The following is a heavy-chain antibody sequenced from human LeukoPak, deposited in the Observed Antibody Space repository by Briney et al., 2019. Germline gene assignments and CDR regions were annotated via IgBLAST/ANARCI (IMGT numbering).Heavy chain of an antibody. D-gene: IGHD1-26*01. CDR2: MHYSGST. CDR3: ATTTIRLGY. CDR1: GGSISNRNYY. J-gene: IGHJ4*02. Sequence: SETLSLTCTVSGGSISNRNYYWGWIRQPPGKGLEWIGSMHYSGSTYYNPSLKSRVTQSVDTSKNQFSLKLSSVTAADTAVYYCATTTIRLGYWGQGTLVTVSS. V-gene: IGHV4-39*07.